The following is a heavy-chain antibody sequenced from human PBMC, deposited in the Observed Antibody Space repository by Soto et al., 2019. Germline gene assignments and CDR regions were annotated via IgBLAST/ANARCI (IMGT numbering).Heavy chain of an antibody. CDR1: GFTLCIDA. V-gene: IGHV3-23*01. CDR3: AKDSKYLKPDSSDY. J-gene: IGHJ4*02. D-gene: IGHD2-21*01. Sequence: EVQLLESGGGLGQPGGSLRLSCAASGFTLCIDAMSWVRQAPGTGLEWVSAISGSGGSTYYADAVKGRFTISRDNSKNTLYLQMNSMRAEDTAVYYCAKDSKYLKPDSSDYWGQGTLVTVSS. CDR2: ISGSGGST.